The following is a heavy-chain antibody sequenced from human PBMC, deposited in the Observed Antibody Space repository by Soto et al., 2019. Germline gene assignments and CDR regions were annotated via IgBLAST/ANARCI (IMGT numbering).Heavy chain of an antibody. CDR2: INAGNGNT. CDR1: GYTFTSYA. V-gene: IGHV1-3*01. J-gene: IGHJ4*02. CDR3: AVGYCSGGSCYPEPSSG. D-gene: IGHD2-15*01. Sequence: ASVKVSCKASGYTFTSYAMHWVRQAPGQRLEWMGWINAGNGNTKYSQKFQGRVTITRDTSASTAYMELSSLRSEDTAVYYCAVGYCSGGSCYPEPSSGWGQGTLVTVSS.